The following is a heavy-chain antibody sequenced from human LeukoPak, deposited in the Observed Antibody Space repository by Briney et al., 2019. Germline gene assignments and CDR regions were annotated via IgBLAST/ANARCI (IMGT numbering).Heavy chain of an antibody. V-gene: IGHV1-24*01. D-gene: IGHD3-10*01. CDR3: ARVIWFGDSNVPWFDP. CDR2: FDPEDGEA. J-gene: IGHJ5*02. Sequence: GASVKVSCKVSGYTLTELSMHWVRQAPGKGLEWMGGFDPEDGEAIYAQKFQGRVTMTEDTSTDTAYMELSRLRSDDTAVYYCARVIWFGDSNVPWFDPWGQGTLVTVPS. CDR1: GYTLTELS.